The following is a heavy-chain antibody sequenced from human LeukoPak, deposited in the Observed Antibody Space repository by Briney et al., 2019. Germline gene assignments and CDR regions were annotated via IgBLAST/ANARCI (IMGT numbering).Heavy chain of an antibody. V-gene: IGHV3-23*01. CDR1: GFTFSSYG. J-gene: IGHJ4*02. CDR2: ISGSGGST. Sequence: GGSLRLSCAASGFTFSSYGMSWVRQAPGKGLEWVSAISGSGGSTYYADSVKGRFTISRDNSENTLYLQMNSLRAEDTAVYYCAKVGGSITMIVVVKYYFDYWGQGTLVTVSS. D-gene: IGHD3-22*01. CDR3: AKVGGSITMIVVVKYYFDY.